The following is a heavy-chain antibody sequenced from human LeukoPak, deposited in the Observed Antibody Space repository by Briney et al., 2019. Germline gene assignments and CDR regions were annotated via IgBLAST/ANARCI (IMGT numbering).Heavy chain of an antibody. V-gene: IGHV4-39*01. J-gene: IGHJ4*02. Sequence: PSETLSLTCTVSGGSISSSSYYWGWIRQPPGKGLEWIGSIYYSGSTYYNPSLKSRVTISVDTSKNQFSLKLSSVTAADTAVYYCARLYSGSLGPYEPPRHFDYWGQGTLVTVSS. CDR2: IYYSGST. D-gene: IGHD1-26*01. CDR3: ARLYSGSLGPYEPPRHFDY. CDR1: GGSISSSSYY.